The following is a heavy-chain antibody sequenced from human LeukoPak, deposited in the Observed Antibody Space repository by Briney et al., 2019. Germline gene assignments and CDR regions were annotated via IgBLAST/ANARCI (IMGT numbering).Heavy chain of an antibody. J-gene: IGHJ4*02. Sequence: GGSLRLSCAASGFTVCSNYMSWVRQAPGKGLKWVSVIYSGGSTYYADSVKGRFTISRDNSKNTLYLQMNSLRAEDTAVYYCARVVLAVAGSYFDYWGQGTLVTVSS. CDR1: GFTVCSNY. CDR2: IYSGGST. D-gene: IGHD6-19*01. V-gene: IGHV3-53*01. CDR3: ARVVLAVAGSYFDY.